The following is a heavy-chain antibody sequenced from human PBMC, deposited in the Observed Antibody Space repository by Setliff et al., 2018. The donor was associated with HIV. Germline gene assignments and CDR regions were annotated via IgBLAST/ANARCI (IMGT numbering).Heavy chain of an antibody. Sequence: PGGSVRLSCAASGFTFSDYYMTWIRQAPGKGLEWVSYISPNGNSMYYADSVKGRFTISRDNPKNSLYLQMTSLRAEDTAVYYCARDDSNGNTDAFDIWGQGTTVTVS. D-gene: IGHD5-18*01. CDR2: ISPNGNSM. J-gene: IGHJ3*02. V-gene: IGHV3-11*01. CDR3: ARDDSNGNTDAFDI. CDR1: GFTFSDYY.